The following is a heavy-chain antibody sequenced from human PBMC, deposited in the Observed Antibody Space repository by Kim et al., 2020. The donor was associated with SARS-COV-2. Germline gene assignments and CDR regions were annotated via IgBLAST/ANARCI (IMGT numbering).Heavy chain of an antibody. CDR3: ARTTPNSRFFDF. CDR1: GDSVSDNSTI. CDR2: TYYRSEWRH. Sequence: SQTPSLTCAISGDSVSDNSTIWNWIRQSPSRGLEWLGRTYYRSEWRHDYAVSVKSRIIISPDTSKNQFSLQLNSLTPEDTAVYYCARTTPNSRFFDFWGQGTLVTVSS. V-gene: IGHV6-1*01. D-gene: IGHD1-26*01. J-gene: IGHJ4*02.